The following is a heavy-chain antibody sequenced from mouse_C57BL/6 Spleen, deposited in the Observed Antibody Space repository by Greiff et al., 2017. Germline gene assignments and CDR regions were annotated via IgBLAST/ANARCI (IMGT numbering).Heavy chain of an antibody. J-gene: IGHJ2*01. CDR1: GYAFSSYW. D-gene: IGHD3-1*01. CDR2: IYPGDGDT. Sequence: QVQLKQSGAELVKPGASVKISCKASGYAFSSYWMNWVKQRPGKGLEWIGQIYPGDGDTNYNGKFKGKATLTADKSSSTAYMQLSSLTSEDSAVYFCARGATEYYFDYWGQGTTLTVSS. V-gene: IGHV1-80*01. CDR3: ARGATEYYFDY.